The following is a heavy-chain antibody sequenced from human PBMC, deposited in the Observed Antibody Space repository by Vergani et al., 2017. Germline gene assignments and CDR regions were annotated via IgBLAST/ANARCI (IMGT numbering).Heavy chain of an antibody. D-gene: IGHD5-18*01. CDR1: GFTFDDYA. J-gene: IGHJ3*02. CDR2: ISWNSGSI. CDR3: AKDRGYSYGVLDAFDI. Sequence: EVQLVESGGGLVQPGRSLRLSCAASGFTFDDYAMHWVRQAPGKGLEWVSGISWNSGSIGYADSVKGRFTISIDNAKNSLYLQMNSLRAEDTALYYCAKDRGYSYGVLDAFDIWGQGTMVTVSS. V-gene: IGHV3-9*01.